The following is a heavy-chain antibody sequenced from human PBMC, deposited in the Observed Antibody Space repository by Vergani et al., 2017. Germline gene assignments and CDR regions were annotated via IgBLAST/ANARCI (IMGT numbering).Heavy chain of an antibody. Sequence: QVPLQQWGAGLLKPSETLSLTCAVYGGSFSGYFWSWLRQPPGKGLEWIGEVNHSGSTIYNPSLKSQVTISVDTSKNQFSLKLSSVTAADTAVYYCARGKLVPYYYYYGMDVWGQGTTVTVSS. V-gene: IGHV4-34*01. J-gene: IGHJ6*02. CDR2: VNHSGST. CDR3: ARGKLVPYYYYYGMDV. D-gene: IGHD6-13*01. CDR1: GGSFSGYF.